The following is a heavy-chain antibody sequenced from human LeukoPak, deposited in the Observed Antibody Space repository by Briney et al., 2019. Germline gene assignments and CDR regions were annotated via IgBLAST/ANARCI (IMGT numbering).Heavy chain of an antibody. CDR2: MNPNSGNT. Sequence: ASVKVSCKASGYTFTSYDINWVRQATGQGLEWMGWMNPNSGNTGYAQKFQGRVTMTRNTSISTAYMELSSLRSEDTAVYYCATDDYGSGSYYKYWGQGTLVTVSS. CDR3: ATDDYGSGSYYKY. D-gene: IGHD3-10*01. V-gene: IGHV1-8*01. CDR1: GYTFTSYD. J-gene: IGHJ4*02.